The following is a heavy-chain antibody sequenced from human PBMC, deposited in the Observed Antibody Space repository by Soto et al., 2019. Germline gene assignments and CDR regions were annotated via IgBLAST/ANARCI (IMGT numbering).Heavy chain of an antibody. Sequence: QVQLVQSGAEVKKPGSSVKVSCKASGGTFSSYTISWVRQAPGQGLEWMGRIIPILGIANYAQKFQGRVTITADNSTSTAYMELSSLRSEDTAVYHCASSGYCSSTSCYNNWFDPWAREPWSPSPQ. V-gene: IGHV1-69*02. J-gene: IGHJ5*02. CDR1: GGTFSSYT. CDR2: IIPILGIA. D-gene: IGHD2-2*02. CDR3: ASSGYCSSTSCYNNWFDP.